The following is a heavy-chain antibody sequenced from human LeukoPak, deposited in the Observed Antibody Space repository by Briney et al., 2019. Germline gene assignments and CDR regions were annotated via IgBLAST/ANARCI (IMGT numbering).Heavy chain of an antibody. Sequence: PGGSLRLSCAASGFTVSNSYMTWVRQAPGKGLEWVSAINNDGDSTYSADSVKGRFTVSRDNSKNTLYLQMNSLRAEDAAVYYCAQQVGYCSSGNCYFTYWGQGTLVTVSS. V-gene: IGHV3-23*01. CDR2: INNDGDST. D-gene: IGHD2-15*01. CDR3: AQQVGYCSSGNCYFTY. CDR1: GFTVSNSY. J-gene: IGHJ1*01.